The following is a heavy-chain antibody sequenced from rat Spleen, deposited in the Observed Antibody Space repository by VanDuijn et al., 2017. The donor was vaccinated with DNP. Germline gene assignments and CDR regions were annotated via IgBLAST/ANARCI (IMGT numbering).Heavy chain of an antibody. V-gene: IGHV5-17*01. Sequence: EVQLVESGGGLVQPGRSLKLSCAASGFTFSDYAMAWVRQAPKKGLEWVATINYEGSNTYYRDSVKGRFTISRDNAKSTLYLQMDSLRSEDTATYYCASRPPPTRGPFDYWGQGVTVTVSS. D-gene: IGHD1-4*01. J-gene: IGHJ2*01. CDR1: GFTFSDYA. CDR2: INYEGSNT. CDR3: ASRPPPTRGPFDY.